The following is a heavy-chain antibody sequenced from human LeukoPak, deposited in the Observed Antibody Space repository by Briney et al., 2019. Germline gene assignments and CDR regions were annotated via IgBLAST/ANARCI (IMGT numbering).Heavy chain of an antibody. D-gene: IGHD3-22*01. Sequence: AVKVSCKASGYTFTSYSISWVRQAPGQGREWMGWISTYNGKTNYAQRFQGRVIMTIDTSTKTAYMELSSLRSDDSAFYYCARHPYYDTSAYYVYWGQGTLVTVSS. CDR1: GYTFTSYS. CDR2: ISTYNGKT. V-gene: IGHV1-18*01. J-gene: IGHJ4*02. CDR3: ARHPYYDTSAYYVY.